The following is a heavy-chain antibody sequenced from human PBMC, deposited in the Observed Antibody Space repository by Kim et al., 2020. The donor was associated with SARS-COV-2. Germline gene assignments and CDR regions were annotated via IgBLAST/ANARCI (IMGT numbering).Heavy chain of an antibody. CDR1: GFTFGDYA. CDR2: IRSKAYGGTT. V-gene: IGHV3-49*03. CDR3: TRDPIAAARAEYFQH. D-gene: IGHD6-13*01. Sequence: GGSLRLSCTASGFTFGDYAMSWFRQAPGKGLEWVGFIRSKAYGGTTEYAASVKGRFTISRDDSKSIAYLQMNSLKTEDTAVYYCTRDPIAAARAEYFQHWGQGTLVTVSS. J-gene: IGHJ1*01.